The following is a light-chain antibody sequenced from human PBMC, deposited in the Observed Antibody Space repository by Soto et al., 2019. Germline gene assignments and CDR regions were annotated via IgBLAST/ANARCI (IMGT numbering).Light chain of an antibody. CDR3: SSYTSSSTDV. V-gene: IGLV2-18*02. CDR1: SSDVGSYNR. J-gene: IGLJ1*01. Sequence: QSALTQPPSVSGSPGQSVTISCTGTSSDVGSYNRVSWYQQPPGTAPKLMIYEVSNRPSGVPDRFSGSKSGNTASLTISGLQAEDEADYYCSSYTSSSTDVFGTGPKLTVL. CDR2: EVS.